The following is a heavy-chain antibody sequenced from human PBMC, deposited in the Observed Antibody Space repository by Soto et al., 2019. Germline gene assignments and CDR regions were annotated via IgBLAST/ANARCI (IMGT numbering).Heavy chain of an antibody. CDR1: SVSNAW. V-gene: IGHV3-15*07. Sequence: SVSNAWMNWVRQAPGKGLEWVDRIKSKTDGGTTDYAAPVKGRFTISRDDSKNTLYLQMNSLKTEDTAVYYCTTNSFDIWGQGTMVTVSS. J-gene: IGHJ3*02. CDR2: IKSKTDGGTT. CDR3: TTNSFDI.